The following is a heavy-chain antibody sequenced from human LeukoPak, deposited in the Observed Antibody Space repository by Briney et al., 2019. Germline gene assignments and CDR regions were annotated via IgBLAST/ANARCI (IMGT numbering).Heavy chain of an antibody. CDR3: AREMTIITYSFDS. Sequence: GGSLRLSCAPSGFTFSNYAMSWVRQAPGKGLEWVSAISETGGTVHYADSVRGRFIISRDNSKNTLYLQMNSLRAEDTAVYYCAREMTIITYSFDSWGQGTLVTVSS. D-gene: IGHD5-24*01. J-gene: IGHJ4*02. CDR1: GFTFSNYA. V-gene: IGHV3-23*01. CDR2: ISETGGTV.